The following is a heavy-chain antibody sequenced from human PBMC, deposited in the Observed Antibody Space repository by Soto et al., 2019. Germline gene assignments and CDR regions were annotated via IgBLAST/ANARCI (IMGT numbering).Heavy chain of an antibody. CDR3: AKDRRQLSALDM. J-gene: IGHJ3*02. CDR1: GFSFSSYG. Sequence: GGSLRLSCAASGFSFSSYGMHWVRQAPGRGLEWVTVTSNDGNRKYYGESVKGRFSVSRDNDKDTLYLQMNGLRPEDTGVYYCAKDRRQLSALDMWGQGTTVTVSS. D-gene: IGHD6-6*01. CDR2: TSNDGNRK. V-gene: IGHV3-30*18.